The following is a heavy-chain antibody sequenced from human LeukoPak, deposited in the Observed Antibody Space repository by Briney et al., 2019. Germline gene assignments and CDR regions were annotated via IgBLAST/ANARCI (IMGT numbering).Heavy chain of an antibody. Sequence: PGGSLRLSCTASGFTFSGFSMHWVRQAPGKGLEWLSYISTSSRSTYYADSVKGRFTISRDNAKNTLFLDMHRLRPGDSAVYYCARSAVRGVACDYWGQGTLLTVSS. V-gene: IGHV3-48*01. D-gene: IGHD3-10*01. J-gene: IGHJ4*02. CDR2: ISTSSRST. CDR1: GFTFSGFS. CDR3: ARSAVRGVACDY.